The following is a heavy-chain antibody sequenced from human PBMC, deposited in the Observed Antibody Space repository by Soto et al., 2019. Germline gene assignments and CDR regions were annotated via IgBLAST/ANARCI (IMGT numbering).Heavy chain of an antibody. Sequence: SLRPACAASGFTVDDYALHWVRQAPGKGLEWVSGISWNSGSIGYADSVKGRFTISRDNAKNSLYLQMNSLRAEDTALYYCAKDQFLFSYYDSSGGAFDIWGQGTMVPVSS. V-gene: IGHV3-9*01. CDR3: AKDQFLFSYYDSSGGAFDI. CDR1: GFTVDDYA. CDR2: ISWNSGSI. D-gene: IGHD3-22*01. J-gene: IGHJ3*02.